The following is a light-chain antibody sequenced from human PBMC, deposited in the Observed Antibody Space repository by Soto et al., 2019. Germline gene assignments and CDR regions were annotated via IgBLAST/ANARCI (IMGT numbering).Light chain of an antibody. Sequence: QSVLTQPPSVSAAPGQRVTISCSGSASNIGNNSVSWYQQLPGAAPKLLIYDDNNLPSGIPDRFSGSKSGTSATLGITGLQTGNEADYYCGTWDTSLPACVFGHGTKVTVL. V-gene: IGLV1-51*01. CDR2: DDN. CDR1: ASNIGNNS. J-gene: IGLJ1*01. CDR3: GTWDTSLPACV.